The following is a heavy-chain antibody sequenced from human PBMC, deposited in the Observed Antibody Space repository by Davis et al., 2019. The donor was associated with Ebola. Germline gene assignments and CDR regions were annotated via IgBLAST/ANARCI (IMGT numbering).Heavy chain of an antibody. Sequence: ASVKVSCKSSGHTFAGYYMHWVRQAPGQGLEWVGRINPNGGGTKYAQKFQGRVTMTWDTSISTAYMEMRGLRSGDTAVYYCARAQFPTTSDHWGQGTLVTVSS. CDR2: INPNGGGT. CDR1: GHTFAGYY. D-gene: IGHD1-1*01. V-gene: IGHV1-2*06. J-gene: IGHJ4*02. CDR3: ARAQFPTTSDH.